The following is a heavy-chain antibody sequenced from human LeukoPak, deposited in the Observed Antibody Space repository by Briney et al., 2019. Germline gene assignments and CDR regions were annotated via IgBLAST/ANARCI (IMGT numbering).Heavy chain of an antibody. V-gene: IGHV4-59*08. D-gene: IGHD1-26*01. CDR1: GGSITTYY. J-gene: IGHJ5*02. CDR2: IYYSGIT. Sequence: SETLSLTCTVAGGSITTYYSSWIRQPPGKGLEWIAYIYYSGITNYNPSLKSRVSISVDTSKNLFSLSLSSVTAADTAVYYCARHAVYSGDYSFWFDPWGLGTLVTVSS. CDR3: ARHAVYSGDYSFWFDP.